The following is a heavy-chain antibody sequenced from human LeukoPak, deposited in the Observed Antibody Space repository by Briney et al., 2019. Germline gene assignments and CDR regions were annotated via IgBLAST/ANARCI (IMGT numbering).Heavy chain of an antibody. D-gene: IGHD3-22*01. CDR2: INPNSGGT. CDR1: GYTFTGFF. J-gene: IGHJ4*02. Sequence: GASVEVSCKASGYTFTGFFIHWVRQAPGQGLEWMGWINPNSGGTNYAQKFQGRVTMTRDTSIITTYMELSRLSSDDTAVYYCARDERYDSSGYPFDYWGQGTLVTVSS. V-gene: IGHV1-2*02. CDR3: ARDERYDSSGYPFDY.